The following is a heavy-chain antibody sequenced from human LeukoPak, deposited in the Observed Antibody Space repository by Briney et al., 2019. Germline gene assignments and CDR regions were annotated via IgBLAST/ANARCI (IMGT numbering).Heavy chain of an antibody. CDR2: IYHSGST. CDR3: ARSKPVAADY. CDR1: GGSISSGGYS. J-gene: IGHJ4*02. Sequence: PSQTLSLTCAVSGGSISSGGYSWSWIRQPPGKGLEWIGYIYHSGSTYYNPSLKSRVSMSVDTSKNQFSLKLSFVTAADTAVYYCARSKPVAADYWGQGTLVTVSS. V-gene: IGHV4-30-2*03. D-gene: IGHD1-14*01.